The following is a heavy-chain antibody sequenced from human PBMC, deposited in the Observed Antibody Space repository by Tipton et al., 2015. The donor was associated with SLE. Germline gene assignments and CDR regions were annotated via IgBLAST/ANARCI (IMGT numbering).Heavy chain of an antibody. J-gene: IGHJ4*02. V-gene: IGHV4-59*02. CDR3: ARGGNQPLDY. CDR2: IYYSGTT. D-gene: IGHD2-2*01. Sequence: TLSLTCTVSGGSVSPNYWSWIRQPPGKGLEWIGYIYYSGTTNYNPSLKSRVTISVDTSKNQFSLKMRSVTTADTAVYYCARGGNQPLDYWGQGTLVTVSS. CDR1: GGSVSPNY.